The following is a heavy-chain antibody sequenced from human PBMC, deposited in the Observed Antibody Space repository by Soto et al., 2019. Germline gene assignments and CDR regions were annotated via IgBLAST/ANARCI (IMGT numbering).Heavy chain of an antibody. CDR1: GFTFNTYG. Sequence: QVQLVQSGGGVVQSGRSLRLSCMASGFTFNTYGMFWVRQAPGTGLEWVAGIWYDGSYRYYVDSVKGRFTVSRDNSKNTVDLEMNNLRGEDTAVYYCASISGSGHLGWFDPWGQGSLVTVSS. D-gene: IGHD3-10*01. CDR3: ASISGSGHLGWFDP. J-gene: IGHJ5*02. V-gene: IGHV3-33*01. CDR2: IWYDGSYR.